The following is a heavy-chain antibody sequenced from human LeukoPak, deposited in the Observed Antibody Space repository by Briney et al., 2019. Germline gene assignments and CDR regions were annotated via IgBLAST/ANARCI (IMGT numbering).Heavy chain of an antibody. D-gene: IGHD6-13*01. CDR2: ISGSGGNT. V-gene: IGHV3-23*01. CDR3: GKVPLSAAGGWFDP. CDR1: GFTFSSCA. Sequence: PGGSLRLSCAASGFTFSSCAMSWVRQAPGKGLEWVSAISGSGGNTYYADSVKGRFTISRDNSKNTLYLQMNSLRAEDTAVYYCGKVPLSAAGGWFDPWGQGTLVTVSS. J-gene: IGHJ5*02.